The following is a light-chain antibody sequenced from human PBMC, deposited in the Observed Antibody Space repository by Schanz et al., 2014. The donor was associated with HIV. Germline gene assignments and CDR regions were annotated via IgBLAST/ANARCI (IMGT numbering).Light chain of an antibody. J-gene: IGLJ2*01. CDR3: CSYAGSSTSV. Sequence: QSVLTQPASVSGSPGQSITISCPGTSSDVGGFNYVSWYQQHPGKAPKLMIYDVSNRPSGVSNRFSGSKSGNTASLTISGLQAEDEADYYCCSYAGSSTSVFGGGTKLTVL. CDR1: SSDVGGFNY. V-gene: IGLV2-14*03. CDR2: DVS.